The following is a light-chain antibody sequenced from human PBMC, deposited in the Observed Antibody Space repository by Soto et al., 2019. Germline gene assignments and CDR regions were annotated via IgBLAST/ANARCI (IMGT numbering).Light chain of an antibody. CDR1: QTVSSNY. CDR2: GAS. J-gene: IGKJ4*01. V-gene: IGKV3-20*01. CDR3: QQYGSSPPLS. Sequence: EIVLTQSLGTLSLSPWERATLSARAGQTVSSNYLAWYQQRPGQAPRLLIYGASSRATGIPDRFSGSGSGTDFTLTISRLEPEDFAVYYCQQYGSSPPLSFGGGTKVDIK.